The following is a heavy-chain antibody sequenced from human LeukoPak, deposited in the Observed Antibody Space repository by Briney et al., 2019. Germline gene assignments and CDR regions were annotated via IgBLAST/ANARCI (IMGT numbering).Heavy chain of an antibody. CDR3: ARISSDSISYYDH. CDR1: GITFNTYW. D-gene: IGHD3-22*01. CDR2: INSEGSTI. V-gene: IGHV3-74*01. J-gene: IGHJ4*02. Sequence: QPGGSLRLSCAGSGITFNTYWMHWVRQAPGKGLVWVSRINSEGSTISYADSVKGRFTISRDNAKNTLFLQMNGLRAEDTAVYYCARISSDSISYYDHWGQGTLVTVSS.